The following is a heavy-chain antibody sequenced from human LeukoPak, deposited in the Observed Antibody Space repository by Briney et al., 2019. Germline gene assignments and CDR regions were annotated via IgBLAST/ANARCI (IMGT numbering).Heavy chain of an antibody. CDR2: INHSGST. J-gene: IGHJ3*02. V-gene: IGHV4-34*01. Sequence: SETLSLTCAVYGGSFSGYYWSWIRQPPGKGLEWIGEINHSGSTNYNPSLKSRVTISVDTSKNQFSLRLSSVTAADTAVYYCARVGLDIVVVPAATSAFDIWGQGTMVTVSS. D-gene: IGHD2-2*01. CDR3: ARVGLDIVVVPAATSAFDI. CDR1: GGSFSGYY.